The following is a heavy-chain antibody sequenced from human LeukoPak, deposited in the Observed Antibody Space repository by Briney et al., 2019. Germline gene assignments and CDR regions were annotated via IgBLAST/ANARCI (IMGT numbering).Heavy chain of an antibody. CDR3: ASTGGYGSGSTQNWFDP. V-gene: IGHV1-18*01. Sequence: ASVKVSCKASGYTFVNYGIGWVRQAPGQGLQWMAWISAYNGNTNYAQLFLDRVTMTTDTSTSTAYMELRSLRSEDTAVYYCASTGGYGSGSTQNWFDPWGQGTLVTVSS. J-gene: IGHJ5*02. D-gene: IGHD3-10*01. CDR2: ISAYNGNT. CDR1: GYTFVNYG.